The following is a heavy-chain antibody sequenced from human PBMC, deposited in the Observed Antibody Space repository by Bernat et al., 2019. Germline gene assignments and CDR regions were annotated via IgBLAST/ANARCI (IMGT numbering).Heavy chain of an antibody. V-gene: IGHV3-64D*06. CDR2: ISSNGGST. CDR1: GFTFSSYA. Sequence: EVQLVESGGGLVQPGGSLRLSCSASGFTFSSYAMHWVRQAPGKGLEYVSAISSNGGSTYYADSVKGRFTNSRDNSKNTLYLQMSSLRAEDTAVYYCVKDEWSGYDDFAYWGQGTLVTVSS. J-gene: IGHJ4*02. CDR3: VKDEWSGYDDFAY. D-gene: IGHD5-12*01.